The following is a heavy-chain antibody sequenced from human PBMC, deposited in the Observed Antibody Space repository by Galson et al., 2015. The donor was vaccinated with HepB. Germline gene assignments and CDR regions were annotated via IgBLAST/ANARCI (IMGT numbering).Heavy chain of an antibody. J-gene: IGHJ6*02. D-gene: IGHD3-3*01. CDR3: ARARITIFGVVHGDGMDV. V-gene: IGHV1-46*01. CDR2: INPSGGST. Sequence: SVKVSCKASGYTFTSYYMHWVRQAPGQGLEWMGIINPSGGSTSYAQKFQGRVTMTRDTSTSTVYMELSSLRSEDTAVYYCARARITIFGVVHGDGMDVWGQGTTVTVSS. CDR1: GYTFTSYY.